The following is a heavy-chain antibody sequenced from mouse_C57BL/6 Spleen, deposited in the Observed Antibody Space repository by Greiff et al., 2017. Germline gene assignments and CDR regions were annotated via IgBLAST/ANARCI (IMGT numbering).Heavy chain of an antibody. V-gene: IGHV1-59*01. Sequence: QVQLKQPGAELVRPGTSVKLSCKASGYTFSSYWMHWVKQRPGQGLEWIGVIDPSDSYTNYNQKFKGKATLTVDASSSTAYMQRSSLTSEDSAVYYCARGTTVGFDYWGQGTTRTVSS. D-gene: IGHD1-1*01. J-gene: IGHJ2*01. CDR3: ARGTTVGFDY. CDR1: GYTFSSYW. CDR2: IDPSDSYT.